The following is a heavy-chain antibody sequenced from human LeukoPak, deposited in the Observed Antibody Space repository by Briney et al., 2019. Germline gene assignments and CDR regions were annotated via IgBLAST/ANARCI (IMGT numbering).Heavy chain of an antibody. CDR3: ARALQYSGYLSGY. CDR2: IYTSGST. Sequence: SETLSLTCTVSGGSISSGSYYWSWIRQPAGKGLEWIGRIYTSGSTNYNPSLKSRVTISVDTSKNQFSLKLSSVTAADTAVYYCARALQYSGYLSGYWGQGTLVTVSS. D-gene: IGHD4-11*01. J-gene: IGHJ4*02. V-gene: IGHV4-61*02. CDR1: GGSISSGSYY.